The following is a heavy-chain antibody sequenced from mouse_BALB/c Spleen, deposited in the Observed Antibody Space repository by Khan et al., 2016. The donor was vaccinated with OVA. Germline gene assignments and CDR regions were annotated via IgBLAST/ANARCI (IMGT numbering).Heavy chain of an antibody. CDR3: ARNRWGYFDY. CDR1: GFSLTTYG. CDR2: IWRGGST. Sequence: QVQLKQSGPGLVQPSQSLSITCTVSGFSLTTYGVHWVRQSPGNGLEWLGVIWRGGSTDYDAAFISRLSISKDKSKSQVFLKMNSLQAEDTAIYYCARNRWGYFDYWGQGTTLTVSA. J-gene: IGHJ2*01. D-gene: IGHD1-1*02. V-gene: IGHV2-2*01.